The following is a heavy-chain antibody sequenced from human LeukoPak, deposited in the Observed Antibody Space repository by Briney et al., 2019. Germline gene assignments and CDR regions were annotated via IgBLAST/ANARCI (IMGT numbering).Heavy chain of an antibody. CDR1: GGSIRSYY. CDR3: ARGRYGTVTRGWFDP. V-gene: IGHV4-59*01. D-gene: IGHD1-1*01. Sequence: PSETLSLTCTVSGGSIRSYYWSWIRQPPGKGLEWIGYIYYSGTTNYNPSLKSRVTISVDTSKKEISLKLSSVTAADTAVYYCARGRYGTVTRGWFDPWGQGTLVTVSS. J-gene: IGHJ5*02. CDR2: IYYSGTT.